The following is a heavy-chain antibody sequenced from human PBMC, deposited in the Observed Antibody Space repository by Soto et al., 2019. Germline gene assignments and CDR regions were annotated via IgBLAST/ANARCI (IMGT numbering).Heavy chain of an antibody. CDR3: TTVYCATTSCFAPFDF. V-gene: IGHV3-15*01. J-gene: IGHJ4*02. D-gene: IGHD2-2*01. CDR2: IKPIADGGTA. CDR1: GFTFRNAW. Sequence: EVQLVESGGDLVKPGGSLRLSCVVSGFTFRNAWMSWVRQAPGRGLEWIGRIKPIADGGTAEYAAPMKGRFSLSRDDSKDTLFLHMDNLNTADTGLYFCTTVYCATTSCFAPFDFWGQGTLVTVSS.